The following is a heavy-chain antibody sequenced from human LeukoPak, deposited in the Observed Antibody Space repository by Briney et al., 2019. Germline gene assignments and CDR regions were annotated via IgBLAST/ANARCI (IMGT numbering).Heavy chain of an antibody. D-gene: IGHD4-17*01. V-gene: IGHV3-30*02. J-gene: IGHJ4*02. CDR1: GFTFSSCG. CDR2: IRYDGSNK. Sequence: GGSLRLSCAASGFTFSSCGMHWVRQAPGKGLEWEAFIRYDGSNKYYADSVKVRFTISRDNSKNTLYLQMNSLRAEDTAVYYCARDPSTVTKKGLDYWGQGTLVTVSS. CDR3: ARDPSTVTKKGLDY.